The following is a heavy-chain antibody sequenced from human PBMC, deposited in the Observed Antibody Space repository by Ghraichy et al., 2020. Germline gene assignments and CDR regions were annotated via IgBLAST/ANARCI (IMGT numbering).Heavy chain of an antibody. CDR3: ARVLYDSSGYLFDY. V-gene: IGHV3-21*01. J-gene: IGHJ4*02. Sequence: GESLNISCAASGFTFSSYSMNWVRQAPGKGLEWVSSISSSSSYIYYADSVKGRFTISRDNAKNSLYLQMNSLRAEDTAVYYCARVLYDSSGYLFDYWGQGTLVTVSS. D-gene: IGHD3-22*01. CDR1: GFTFSSYS. CDR2: ISSSSSYI.